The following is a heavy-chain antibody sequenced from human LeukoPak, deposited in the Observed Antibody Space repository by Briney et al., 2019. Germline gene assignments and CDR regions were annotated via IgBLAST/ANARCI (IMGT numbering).Heavy chain of an antibody. D-gene: IGHD6-13*01. CDR2: ISGSGGST. CDR1: GFTLRSYA. CDR3: AKEAAAGTWYFDY. Sequence: GGSLRLSCAASGFTLRSYAMSWVRQAPGKGLEWVSGISGSGGSTYYADSVKGRFAISRDTSKNTLYLQVNSLRAEDTAVYYCAKEAAAGTWYFDYWGQGTLVTVSS. V-gene: IGHV3-23*01. J-gene: IGHJ4*02.